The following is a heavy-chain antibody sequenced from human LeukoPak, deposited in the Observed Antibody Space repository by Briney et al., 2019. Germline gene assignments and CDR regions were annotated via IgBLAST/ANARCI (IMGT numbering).Heavy chain of an antibody. J-gene: IGHJ4*02. V-gene: IGHV3-21*01. Sequence: PGGSLRLSCIVSGFTLSSYEMSWIRQAPGKGLEWVAAISTTSGNIYYADSVKGRFTISRDNAKNSLYLQMNSLRVEDTALYYCARRAPSHDFDDWGQGTLVTVSS. CDR1: GFTLSSYE. CDR2: ISTTSGNI. CDR3: ARRAPSHDFDD.